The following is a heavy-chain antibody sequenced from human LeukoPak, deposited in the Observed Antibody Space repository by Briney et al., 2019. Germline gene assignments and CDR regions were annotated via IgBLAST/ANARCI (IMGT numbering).Heavy chain of an antibody. D-gene: IGHD6-19*01. Sequence: SQTLSLTCAISGDSVSSNSAAWNWIRQSPSRGLEWLGRTYYRSKWYTDYAVSVKSRITINPDTSNNQFSLQLNSVTPEDTAVYYCARVALEAGFNWFDPWGQGTLATVSS. CDR3: ARVALEAGFNWFDP. CDR1: GDSVSSNSAA. V-gene: IGHV6-1*01. J-gene: IGHJ5*02. CDR2: TYYRSKWYT.